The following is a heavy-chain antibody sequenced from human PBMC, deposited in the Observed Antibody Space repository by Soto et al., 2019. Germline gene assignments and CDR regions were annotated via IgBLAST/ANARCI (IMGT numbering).Heavy chain of an antibody. CDR2: INTGNGET. CDR3: ARAVMATQGPGY. CDR1: GYIFTSYA. J-gene: IGHJ4*02. D-gene: IGHD2-21*01. Sequence: QVQLVQSGAEVKKPGASVKVSCKASGYIFTSYAIHWVRQAPGQRLEWMGWINTGNGETKYSQKFQGRVTITRDTSANTAYMELNSLRSEDTAVFYCARAVMATQGPGYWGQGTLVTVSS. V-gene: IGHV1-3*04.